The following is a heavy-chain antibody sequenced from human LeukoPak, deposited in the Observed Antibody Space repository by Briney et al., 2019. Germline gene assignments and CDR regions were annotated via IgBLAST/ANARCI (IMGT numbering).Heavy chain of an antibody. CDR2: ISSSGTYI. CDR3: AREYNGREGFDP. V-gene: IGHV3-21*01. J-gene: IGHJ5*02. CDR1: GFTFSSYS. D-gene: IGHD5-24*01. Sequence: GGSLRLSCAASGFTFSSYSMNWVRQAPGKGLEWVSSISSSGTYIYYADSVKGRFTISRHNAKNSLYLQMSSLRAEDTAVYYCAREYNGREGFDPRGQGTLVTVSS.